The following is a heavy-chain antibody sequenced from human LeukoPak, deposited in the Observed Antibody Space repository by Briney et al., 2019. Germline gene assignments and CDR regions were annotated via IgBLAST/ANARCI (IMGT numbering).Heavy chain of an antibody. CDR3: AKDRSGYPDAFDI. CDR2: TSWNSGSI. V-gene: IGHV3-9*01. J-gene: IGHJ3*02. D-gene: IGHD3-9*01. CDR1: GFTFDDYA. Sequence: PGRSLRLSCAASGFTFDDYAMHWVRQAPGKGLEWVSGTSWNSGSIGYADSVKGRFTISRDNAKNSLYLQMNSLRAEDTALYYCAKDRSGYPDAFDIWGQGTMVTVSS.